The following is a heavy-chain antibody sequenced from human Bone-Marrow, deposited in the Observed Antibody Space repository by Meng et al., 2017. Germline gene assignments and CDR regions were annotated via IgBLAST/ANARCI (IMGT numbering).Heavy chain of an antibody. CDR3: TLDTAMIN. V-gene: IGHV3-23*04. J-gene: IGHJ4*02. CDR1: GFTFRSYA. CDR2: ISSSGDSS. D-gene: IGHD5-18*01. Sequence: EVELVESGGGLVQPGGSLRLACAASGFTFRSYAMNWVRQAPGEGLEWVSTISSSGDSSYYADSVEDRFTISRDNFKNTLYLRMNSLRAEDTAVYYCTLDTAMINWGRGTLVTVSS.